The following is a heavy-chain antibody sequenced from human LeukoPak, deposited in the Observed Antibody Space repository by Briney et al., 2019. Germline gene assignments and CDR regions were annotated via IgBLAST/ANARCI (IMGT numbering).Heavy chain of an antibody. CDR3: ARALPPDDILTGTLDY. V-gene: IGHV1-3*01. D-gene: IGHD3-9*01. CDR2: INAGNGNT. J-gene: IGHJ4*02. CDR1: GYTFTSYA. Sequence: ASVKVSCKASGYTFTSYAMHWVRQAPGQRLEWMGWINAGNGNTKYSQKFQGRVTITRDTSASTAYMELSSLRSGDTAVYYCARALPPDDILTGTLDYWGQGTLVTVSS.